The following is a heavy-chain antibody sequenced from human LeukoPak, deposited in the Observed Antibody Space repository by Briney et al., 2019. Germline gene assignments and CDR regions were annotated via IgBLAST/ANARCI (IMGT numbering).Heavy chain of an antibody. Sequence: PGGSLRLSCEASGFSYSSYCMNWVRHAPGKGREWVSSISSSSSYIYYADSVKGRFTISRDNAKNSLYLQMNSLRAEDTAVYYCAREAVVTALDYWGQGTLVTVSS. CDR3: AREAVVTALDY. D-gene: IGHD2-21*02. CDR2: ISSSSSYI. V-gene: IGHV3-21*01. CDR1: GFSYSSYC. J-gene: IGHJ4*02.